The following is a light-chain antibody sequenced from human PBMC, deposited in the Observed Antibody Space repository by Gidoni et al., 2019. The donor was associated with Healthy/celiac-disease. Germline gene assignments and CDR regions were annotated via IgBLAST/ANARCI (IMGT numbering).Light chain of an antibody. Sequence: QPPLTQPAPVSGSPGQSITISCTGTSSDVGGYNYVSCYQQHPGKAPKLMIYEVSNRPSGVSNRFSGSKSGNTASLTISGLQAEDEADYYCSSYTSSSTVVFGGGTKLTVL. V-gene: IGLV2-14*01. CDR3: SSYTSSSTVV. CDR1: SSDVGGYNY. CDR2: EVS. J-gene: IGLJ2*01.